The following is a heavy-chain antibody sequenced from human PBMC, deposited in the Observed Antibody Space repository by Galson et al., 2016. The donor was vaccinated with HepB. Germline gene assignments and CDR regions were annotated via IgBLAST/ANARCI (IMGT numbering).Heavy chain of an antibody. CDR3: VQGSTAPAV. J-gene: IGHJ6*04. V-gene: IGHV3-23*01. D-gene: IGHD2-2*01. Sequence: SLRLSCAASGFTFNNYGMTWVRQAPGKGLEVVSSISRSGDSTDYADSVKGRFIISRDNTENTLSLQMNSLRAEGTAVYYCVQGSTAPAVWGKGTTVTVSS. CDR1: GFTFNNYG. CDR2: ISRSGDST.